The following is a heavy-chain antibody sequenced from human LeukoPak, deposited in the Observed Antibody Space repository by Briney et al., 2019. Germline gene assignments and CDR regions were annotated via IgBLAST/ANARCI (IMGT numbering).Heavy chain of an antibody. J-gene: IGHJ6*02. V-gene: IGHV3-48*01. D-gene: IGHD3-22*01. Sequence: YADSVKGRFTISRDNAKNSLYLQMNSLRAEDTAVYYCARAHRGYDSSGYYYSYYYYGMDVWGQGTTVTVSS. CDR3: ARAHRGYDSSGYYYSYYYYGMDV.